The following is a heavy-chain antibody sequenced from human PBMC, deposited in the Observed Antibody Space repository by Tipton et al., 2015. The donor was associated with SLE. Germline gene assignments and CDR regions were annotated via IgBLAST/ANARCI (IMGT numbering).Heavy chain of an antibody. J-gene: IGHJ4*02. CDR2: ISSSSTYI. V-gene: IGHV3-21*01. CDR1: GFPFSTYS. Sequence: SLRLSCAASGFPFSTYSMNWVRQAPGKGLEWVSSISSSSTYIYYADSVKGRFTISRDNAKNSLYLQMNSLRAEDTAVYYCAKAHDSGWYYFDYWGQGTLVTVSS. CDR3: AKAHDSGWYYFDY. D-gene: IGHD6-19*01.